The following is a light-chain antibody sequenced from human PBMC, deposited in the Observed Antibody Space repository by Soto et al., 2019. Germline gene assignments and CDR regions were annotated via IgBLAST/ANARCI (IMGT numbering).Light chain of an antibody. J-gene: IGKJ1*01. Sequence: DIQMTQSPSTLSASVGDRVTITCRASQSISSWLAWYQQKPGKAPKLLIYKASSLESGVPSRFSGSGSGTEFTLTISSLQPDDFATYYCQQCNSYPLTFGQGTKVEIK. CDR2: KAS. CDR3: QQCNSYPLT. V-gene: IGKV1-5*03. CDR1: QSISSW.